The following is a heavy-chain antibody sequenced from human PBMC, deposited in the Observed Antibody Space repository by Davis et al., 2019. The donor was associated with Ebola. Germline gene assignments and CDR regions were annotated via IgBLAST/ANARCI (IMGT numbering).Heavy chain of an antibody. CDR3: AKARSSWTPFDY. V-gene: IGHV3-23*01. Sequence: GGSLRLSCAASGFTFSSYAMSWVRQAPGKGLEWVSGISGSGDSTYYADSVKGRFTISRDNSKNTLYLQMNSLRVDDTAVYYCAKARSSWTPFDYWGQGTLVTVSS. CDR2: ISGSGDST. CDR1: GFTFSSYA. D-gene: IGHD6-13*01. J-gene: IGHJ4*02.